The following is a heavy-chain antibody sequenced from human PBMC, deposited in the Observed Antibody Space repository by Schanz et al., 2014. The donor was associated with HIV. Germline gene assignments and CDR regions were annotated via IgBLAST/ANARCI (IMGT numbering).Heavy chain of an antibody. CDR1: GFTFRDYW. D-gene: IGHD5-18*01. CDR3: ARGITGNSYAFDY. Sequence: EVQLVESGGGLVQPGGSLRLSCAASGFTFRDYWMTWVRQAPGKGLECVSYMSYSSSAMYYADSVKGRFTISRDKAKNSLNLQLKSLRAEDTAVYYCARGITGNSYAFDYWGQGALVTVSS. J-gene: IGHJ4*02. CDR2: MSYSSSAM. V-gene: IGHV3-48*01.